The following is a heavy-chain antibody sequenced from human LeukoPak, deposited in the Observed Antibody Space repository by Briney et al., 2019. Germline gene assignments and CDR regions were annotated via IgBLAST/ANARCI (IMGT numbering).Heavy chain of an antibody. D-gene: IGHD3-3*01. J-gene: IGHJ3*02. CDR1: GGSFSGYY. Sequence: SETLSLTCAVYGGSFSGYYWSWIRQPPGKGLEWIGEINHSGSTNYNPSLKSRVTISVDTSKNQFSLKLSSVTAADTAVYYCASHTIFGVARSPAFDIWGQGTMVTVSS. V-gene: IGHV4-34*01. CDR3: ASHTIFGVARSPAFDI. CDR2: INHSGST.